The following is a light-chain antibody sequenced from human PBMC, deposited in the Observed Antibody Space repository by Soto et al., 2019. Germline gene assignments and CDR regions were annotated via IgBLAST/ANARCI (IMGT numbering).Light chain of an antibody. J-gene: IGLJ3*02. V-gene: IGLV2-23*02. CDR2: EVN. CDR1: SSDVGGYDR. CDR3: CSSVGSPNWV. Sequence: QSALTQPASVSGSPGQSIAISCTGTSSDVGGYDRVSWYQQHPDKAPTLMIYEVNNRPSGVSNRFSGSKSGNTASLTISGLQAEDEADYYCCSSVGSPNWVFGGGTKLTVL.